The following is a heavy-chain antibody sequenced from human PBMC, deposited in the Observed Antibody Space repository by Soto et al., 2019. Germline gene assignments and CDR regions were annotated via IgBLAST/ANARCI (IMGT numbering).Heavy chain of an antibody. D-gene: IGHD1-1*01. V-gene: IGHV1-2*04. CDR1: GYTFTGYY. J-gene: IGHJ6*03. Sequence: ASVKVSCKASGYTFTGYYMHWVRQAPGQGLEWMGWINPNSGGTNYAQKFQGWVTMTRDTSISTAYMELSRLRSDDTAVYYCARDRGTYYYYYMDVWGKGTTVTVSS. CDR3: ARDRGTYYYYYMDV. CDR2: INPNSGGT.